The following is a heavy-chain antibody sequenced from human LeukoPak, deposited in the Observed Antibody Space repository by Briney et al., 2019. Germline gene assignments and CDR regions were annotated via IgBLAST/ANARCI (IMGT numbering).Heavy chain of an antibody. J-gene: IGHJ4*02. CDR3: ARVSAGYTSGWHFDY. D-gene: IGHD6-19*01. Sequence: ASVKVSCKASGYTYTAYYLHWVRQAPAQGLEWMGWINPNSGGTHYAQKFQGRVTMTRDTSISTVYMELSSLRSDDTAVYYCARVSAGYTSGWHFDYWGQGTLVTVSS. CDR1: GYTYTAYY. V-gene: IGHV1-2*02. CDR2: INPNSGGT.